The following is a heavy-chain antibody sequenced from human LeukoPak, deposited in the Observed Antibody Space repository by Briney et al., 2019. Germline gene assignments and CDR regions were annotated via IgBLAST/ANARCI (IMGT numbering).Heavy chain of an antibody. V-gene: IGHV4-30-2*02. CDR3: ALSSGWYAGFDY. CDR1: GGSISSGGYS. J-gene: IGHJ4*02. D-gene: IGHD6-19*01. CDR2: IYHSGST. Sequence: SETLSLTCAVSGGSISSGGYSWSWIRQPPGKGLEWIGYIYHSGSTYYNPSLKSRVTISVDTSKNQFSLKLSSVTAADTAVYYCALSSGWYAGFDYWGQGTLVTVSS.